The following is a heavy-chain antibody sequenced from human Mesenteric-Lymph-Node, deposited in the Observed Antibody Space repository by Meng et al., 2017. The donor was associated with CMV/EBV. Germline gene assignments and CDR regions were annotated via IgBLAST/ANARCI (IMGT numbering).Heavy chain of an antibody. J-gene: IGHJ4*02. CDR3: ARREGGTYHFDY. V-gene: IGHV5-51*01. D-gene: IGHD1-26*01. CDR1: GYTFTNYW. CDR2: IYPGDSDA. Sequence: GESLKISCKGSGYTFTNYWIGWVRQMPGKGLEWMGIIYPGDSDAEYSPSFQGQVSISADKSISTAYLQWRRLKASDTAMYFFARREGGTYHFDYWGQGTLVTVSS.